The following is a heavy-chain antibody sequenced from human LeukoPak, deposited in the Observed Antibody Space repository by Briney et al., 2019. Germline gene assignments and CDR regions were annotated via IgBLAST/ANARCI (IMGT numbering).Heavy chain of an antibody. CDR2: ISAYNGNT. D-gene: IGHD3-3*01. CDR1: GYTFTSYC. CDR3: ARGLYDFWSGYSSYYYYYMAV. Sequence: GASVKVSCKASGYTFTSYCISWVRQAPGQGLEWMGWISAYNGNTNYAQNFQGRVTITTDTSTSTVYMELRSLRSDDTAVYYCARGLYDFWSGYSSYYYYYMAVWGKGTTVTVSS. J-gene: IGHJ6*03. V-gene: IGHV1-18*01.